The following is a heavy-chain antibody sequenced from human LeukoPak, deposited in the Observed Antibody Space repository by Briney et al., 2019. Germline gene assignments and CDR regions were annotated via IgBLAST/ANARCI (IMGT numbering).Heavy chain of an antibody. D-gene: IGHD6-6*01. J-gene: IGHJ6*03. V-gene: IGHV4-59*12. CDR2: IHYSGST. CDR3: ARVLGSSKDYYYYYMDV. Sequence: SETLSLTCTVSGGSISSYYWSWIRQPPGKGLEWIGYIHYSGSTNYNPSLKSRLTISVETSKNQFSLKLRSVTAADTAVYYCARVLGSSKDYYYYYMDVWGKGTTVTVSS. CDR1: GGSISSYY.